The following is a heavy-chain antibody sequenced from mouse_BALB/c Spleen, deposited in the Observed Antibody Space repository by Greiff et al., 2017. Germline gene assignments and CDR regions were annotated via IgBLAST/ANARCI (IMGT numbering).Heavy chain of an antibody. Sequence: EVQVVESGGGLVQPGGSRKLSCAASGFTFSSFGMHWVRQAPEKGLEWVAYISSGSSTIYYADTVKGRFTISRDNPKNTLFLQMTSLRSEDTAMYYCARSRGYDEGDYPMDYWGQGTSVTVSS. CDR1: GFTFSSFG. CDR3: ARSRGYDEGDYPMDY. CDR2: ISSGSSTI. J-gene: IGHJ4*01. D-gene: IGHD2-2*01. V-gene: IGHV5-17*02.